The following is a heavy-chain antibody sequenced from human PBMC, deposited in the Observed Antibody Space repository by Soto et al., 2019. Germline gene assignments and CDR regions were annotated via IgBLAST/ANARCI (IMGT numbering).Heavy chain of an antibody. J-gene: IGHJ5*02. Sequence: QVRLVESGGGVVQPGRSLRLSCEASGFTFSSYGIHWVRQAPGKGLEWVAVIWYDGSNKYYADSVKGRFSIPRDNSKNTLYLLMNSLRAEDTAVYYCARGHGVATTMGWFDPWGQGTLVTVSS. CDR2: IWYDGSNK. D-gene: IGHD5-12*01. V-gene: IGHV3-33*01. CDR3: ARGHGVATTMGWFDP. CDR1: GFTFSSYG.